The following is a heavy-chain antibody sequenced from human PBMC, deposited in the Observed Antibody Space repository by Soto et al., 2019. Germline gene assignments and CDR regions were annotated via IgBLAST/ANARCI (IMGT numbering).Heavy chain of an antibody. CDR1: GFTLSSYW. V-gene: IGHV3-74*01. CDR2: INSDGSST. Sequence: GGSLRLSCAASGFTLSSYWMHWVRQAPGKGLVWVSRINSDGSSTSYADSVKGRFTISRDNAKKTLYLQMNSLRAEDTAVYYCARVISGYPAEYYYYYYGMDVWGQGTTVTVSS. D-gene: IGHD3-9*01. J-gene: IGHJ6*02. CDR3: ARVISGYPAEYYYYYYGMDV.